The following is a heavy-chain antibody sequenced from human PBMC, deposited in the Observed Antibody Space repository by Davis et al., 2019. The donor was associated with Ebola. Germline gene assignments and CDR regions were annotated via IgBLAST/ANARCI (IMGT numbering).Heavy chain of an antibody. V-gene: IGHV3-30-3*01. D-gene: IGHD3-16*01. CDR3: ARGGMGILGL. CDR2: ISYDGSNK. CDR1: GFTFSSYA. Sequence: LSLTCAASGFTFSSYAMHWVRQAPGKGLEWVAVISYDGSNKYYADSVKGRFTISRDNSKNTLYLQMNSLRAEDTAVYYCARGGMGILGLWGQGTLVTVSS. J-gene: IGHJ4*02.